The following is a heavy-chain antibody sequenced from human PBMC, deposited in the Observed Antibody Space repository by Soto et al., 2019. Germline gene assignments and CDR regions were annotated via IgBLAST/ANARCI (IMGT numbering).Heavy chain of an antibody. J-gene: IGHJ4*02. Sequence: SETLSLTCTVSGGSIYRSGYYWGCIRQPPGRGLEWIGNIDYNGVTYSNPSLKSRVTISRDTSKNQFSLKLTSVTAADTALYYCGKVLVGATGHTDSDSWGPGTLVTVSS. D-gene: IGHD2-15*01. CDR2: IDYNGVT. V-gene: IGHV4-39*01. CDR1: GGSIYRSGYY. CDR3: GKVLVGATGHTDSDS.